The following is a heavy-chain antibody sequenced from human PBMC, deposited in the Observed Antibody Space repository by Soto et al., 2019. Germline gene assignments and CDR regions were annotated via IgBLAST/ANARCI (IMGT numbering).Heavy chain of an antibody. Sequence: SETLSLTCTVSGGSISSGGSYWSWIRQHPGKGLEWFGYIYYSGSTYYNPSLKSRVTTSVDTSKNQFYLKLSSVTAADTAVYYCARGIGYCSSTSSYNWFGPWRQGSLGPVAS. CDR2: IYYSGST. CDR3: ARGIGYCSSTSSYNWFGP. V-gene: IGHV4-31*02. J-gene: IGHJ5*02. CDR1: GGSISSGGSY. D-gene: IGHD2-2*01.